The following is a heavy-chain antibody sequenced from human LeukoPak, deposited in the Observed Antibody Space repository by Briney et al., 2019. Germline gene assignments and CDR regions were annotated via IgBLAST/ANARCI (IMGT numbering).Heavy chain of an antibody. Sequence: ASVTVSCKASGYTFTSYDINWVRQAHGQGLEWMGWMNPNSGNTGYAQKFQGRVTMTRNTSISTAYMELSSLRSEDTAVYYCARDEELRYGSGSYYSWGQGTLVTVSS. CDR3: ARDEELRYGSGSYYS. CDR2: MNPNSGNT. J-gene: IGHJ4*02. V-gene: IGHV1-8*01. D-gene: IGHD3-10*01. CDR1: GYTFTSYD.